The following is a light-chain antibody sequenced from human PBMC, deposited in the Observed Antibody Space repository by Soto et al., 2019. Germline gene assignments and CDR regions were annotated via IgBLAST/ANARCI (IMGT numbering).Light chain of an antibody. V-gene: IGKV4-1*01. CDR1: QSVLYSSNNKNY. CDR3: QQYYSTPRT. CDR2: WAS. Sequence: DIVMTQSPDSLAVSLGERATINCKSSQSVLYSSNNKNYFAWYQQKPGQPPKLLIYWASTRESGVPDRFSGSGSGTDFTLTISSLQAEDVAVYDCQQYYSTPRTFGQGTKVEIK. J-gene: IGKJ1*01.